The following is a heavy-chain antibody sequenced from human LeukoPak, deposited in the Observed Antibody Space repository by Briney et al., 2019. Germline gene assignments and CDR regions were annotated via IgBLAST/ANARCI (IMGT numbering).Heavy chain of an antibody. CDR3: ARFHENSGCFDY. V-gene: IGHV4-31*03. CDR2: IYYSGST. CDR1: GGSISSGGYY. D-gene: IGHD6-19*01. Sequence: SETLSLTCTVSGGSISSGGYYWSWIRQHPGKGLEWIGYIYYSGSTYYNPSLKSRVTISVDTSKNQFSLKLSSVTAADTAVYSCARFHENSGCFDYWGQGTLVTVSS. J-gene: IGHJ4*02.